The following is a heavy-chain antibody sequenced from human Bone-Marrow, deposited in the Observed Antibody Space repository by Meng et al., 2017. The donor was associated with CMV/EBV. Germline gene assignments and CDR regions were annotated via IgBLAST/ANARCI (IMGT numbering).Heavy chain of an antibody. D-gene: IGHD2-21*01. CDR2: IRHDGSNK. CDR1: GFTFDYYG. Sequence: GGSLRLSCTASGFTFDYYGMHWVRQPPGKGLEWVAFIRHDGSNKFYRDSVRGRFTISRDNSKNTLYLQMSSLRPEETAVYYCARGDYGGTRGSYYYYYGMVVWGQGTTVTVSS. J-gene: IGHJ6*02. CDR3: ARGDYGGTRGSYYYYYGMVV. V-gene: IGHV3-30*02.